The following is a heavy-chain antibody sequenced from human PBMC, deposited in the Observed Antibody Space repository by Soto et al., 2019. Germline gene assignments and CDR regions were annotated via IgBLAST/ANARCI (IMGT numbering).Heavy chain of an antibody. CDR1: GGSVSSESHY. D-gene: IGHD5-18*01. CDR3: VRIEVWLRDYYYYAMDV. V-gene: IGHV4-61*01. CDR2: IYYTGST. J-gene: IGHJ6*02. Sequence: SETLSLTCTVSGGSVSSESHYWSWIRQTPGKGLEWIGYIYYTGSTNYNPSLKGRVTMSVDTSRDQVSLRLRSVTRADTAVYYCVRIEVWLRDYYYYAMDVWGQGTTVTVSS.